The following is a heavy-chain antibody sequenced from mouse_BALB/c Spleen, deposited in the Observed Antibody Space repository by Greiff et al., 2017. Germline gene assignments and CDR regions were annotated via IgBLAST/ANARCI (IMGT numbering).Heavy chain of an antibody. J-gene: IGHJ3*01. V-gene: IGHV5-6-3*01. CDR1: GFTFSSYG. Sequence: EVQLVESGGGLVQPGGSLKLSCAASGFTFSSYGMSWVRQTPDKRLELVATINSNGGSTYYPDSVKGRFTISRDSAKNTLYLQMSSLKSEDTAMYYCAREYGNYSFAYWGQGTLVTVSA. CDR3: AREYGNYSFAY. D-gene: IGHD2-10*02. CDR2: INSNGGST.